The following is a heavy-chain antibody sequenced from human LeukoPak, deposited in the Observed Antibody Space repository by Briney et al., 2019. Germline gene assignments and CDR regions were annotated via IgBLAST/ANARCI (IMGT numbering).Heavy chain of an antibody. V-gene: IGHV5-51*01. CDR3: ARGSSSSLEYFDY. D-gene: IGHD6-6*01. CDR2: IYPGDSDT. J-gene: IGHJ4*02. Sequence: GESLQISCKGSGYSFANSWIAWVRQVPGKGLEWMGIIYPGDSDTRYSPSFQGQVTVSADKSVSTAYLQWSSLKAADTAMYYCARGSSSSLEYFDYWGQGTLVTVSS. CDR1: GYSFANSW.